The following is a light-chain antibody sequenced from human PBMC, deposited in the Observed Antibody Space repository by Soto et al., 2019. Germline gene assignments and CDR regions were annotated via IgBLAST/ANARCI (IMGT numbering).Light chain of an antibody. J-gene: IGLJ2*01. V-gene: IGLV2-14*01. Sequence: QSALTQPASVSGSPGQSITISCTGTSSDVGGYNYVSWYQQHPGKAPKLMIYDVSNRPSGVSNRFSGSKSGNTASLTISGLQAEDEADYYCRSYTSSSTPVLGGGTKLTVL. CDR2: DVS. CDR1: SSDVGGYNY. CDR3: RSYTSSSTPV.